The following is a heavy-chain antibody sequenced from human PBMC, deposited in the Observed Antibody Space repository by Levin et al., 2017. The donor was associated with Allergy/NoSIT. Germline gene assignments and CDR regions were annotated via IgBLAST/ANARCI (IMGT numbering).Heavy chain of an antibody. CDR1: GFTFSDYY. CDR3: ARDEGVAVIYWYFDL. J-gene: IGHJ2*01. CDR2: ISSSGTTR. V-gene: IGHV3-11*01. D-gene: IGHD6-19*01. Sequence: SCAASGFTFSDYYMSWIRQAPGKGLEWVSYISSSGTTRHYADSVKGRFTISRDNAKNSLYLQMNSLRAEDTAVYYCARDEGVAVIYWYFDLWGRGTLVTVSS.